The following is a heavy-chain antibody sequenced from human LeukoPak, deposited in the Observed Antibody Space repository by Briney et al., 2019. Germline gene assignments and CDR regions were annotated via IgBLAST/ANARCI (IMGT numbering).Heavy chain of an antibody. CDR2: IWYDGSSK. D-gene: IGHD6-19*01. CDR3: ARDRSSGWSPFDY. J-gene: IGHJ4*02. Sequence: GRSLRLSCAASGSTFSSYGMHWVRQAPGKGMEWVAVIWYDGSSKYYADSVKGRFTISRDNSKNTLYLQMNSLRAEDTAVYYCARDRSSGWSPFDYWGQGTLVTVSS. CDR1: GSTFSSYG. V-gene: IGHV3-33*01.